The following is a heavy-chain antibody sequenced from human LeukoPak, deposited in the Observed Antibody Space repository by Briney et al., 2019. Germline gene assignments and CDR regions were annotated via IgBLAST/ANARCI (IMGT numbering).Heavy chain of an antibody. CDR3: ARDLGASYDSSGYSYESNNY. CDR1: GGTFSSYA. CDR2: IIPIFGTA. D-gene: IGHD3-22*01. Sequence: GASVKVSCKASGGTFSSYAISWVRQAPGQGLEWMGGIIPIFGTANYAQKFQGRVTITTDESTSTAYMELSSLRSEDTAVYCCARDLGASYDSSGYSYESNNYWGQGTPVTVSS. J-gene: IGHJ4*02. V-gene: IGHV1-69*05.